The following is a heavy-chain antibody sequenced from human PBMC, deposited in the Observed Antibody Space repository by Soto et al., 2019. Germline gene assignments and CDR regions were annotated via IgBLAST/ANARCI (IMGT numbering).Heavy chain of an antibody. J-gene: IGHJ6*02. CDR1: GFTFSSYE. D-gene: IGHD3-3*01. CDR3: ARPGLLLRFLEWLSPTGYYGMDV. V-gene: IGHV3-48*03. CDR2: ISSSGSTI. Sequence: PGGSLRLSCAASGFTFSSYEMNWVRQALGKGLEWVSYISSSGSTIYYADSVKGRFTISRDNAKNSLYLQMNSMRAEDTAVYYCARPGLLLRFLEWLSPTGYYGMDVWGQGTTVTVPS.